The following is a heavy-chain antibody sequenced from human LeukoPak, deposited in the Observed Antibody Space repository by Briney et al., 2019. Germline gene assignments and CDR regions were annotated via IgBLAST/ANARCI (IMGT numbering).Heavy chain of an antibody. CDR3: ARANWKYNWFDP. CDR1: GYTFTRYY. J-gene: IGHJ5*02. V-gene: IGHV1-2*02. CDR2: INPNSGGT. D-gene: IGHD1-1*01. Sequence: ASLKVSCKASGYTFTRYYMHSVRQAPGQGLEWMGWINPNSGGTNYAQKFQGRVTMTRDTSISTAYMELSRLRSDDTAVYYCARANWKYNWFDPWGQGTLVTVSS.